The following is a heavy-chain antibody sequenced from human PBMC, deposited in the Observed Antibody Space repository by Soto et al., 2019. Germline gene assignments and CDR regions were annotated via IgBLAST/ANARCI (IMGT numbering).Heavy chain of an antibody. CDR1: GGSFSGYY. D-gene: IGHD4-17*01. J-gene: IGHJ4*02. CDR3: ARESTVTTFDY. V-gene: IGHV4-34*01. CDR2: INHSGST. Sequence: SETLSLTCAVYGGSFSGYYWSWIRQPPGKGLEWIGEINHSGSTNYNPSLKSRVTISVDTSKNQFSLKLSSVTAADTAVYYCARESTVTTFDYWGQGTLVTVPS.